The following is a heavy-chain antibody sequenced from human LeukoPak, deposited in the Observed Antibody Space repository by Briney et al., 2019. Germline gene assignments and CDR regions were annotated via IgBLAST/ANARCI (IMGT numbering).Heavy chain of an antibody. J-gene: IGHJ4*02. V-gene: IGHV5-10-1*01. CDR2: IDPSDSYT. CDR1: GSIFTSYW. D-gene: IGHD6-13*01. Sequence: PGASLQISFKGSGSIFTSYWISWVRQLPGNGLEWMGRIDPSDSYTNYSPSLQGHVTISADKSISTAYLQWSSLKASDTAMYYCARHRIAAAEGPTDWGQGTLVTVSS. CDR3: ARHRIAAAEGPTD.